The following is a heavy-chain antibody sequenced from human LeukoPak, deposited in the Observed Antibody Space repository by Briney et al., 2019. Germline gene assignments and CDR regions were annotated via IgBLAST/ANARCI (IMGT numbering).Heavy chain of an antibody. Sequence: SGPALVKPTQTLTLTCTFSGFSLTTRGMCVSWIRQPPGKALEWLARIDWDDDKYYSTSLRTRLTISKDTSKNQVVLTMTNMDPGDTATYYCARLRTYSSGWYFDFWGQGSLVTVSS. CDR2: IDWDDDK. J-gene: IGHJ4*02. CDR1: GFSLTTRGMC. CDR3: ARLRTYSSGWYFDF. V-gene: IGHV2-70*11. D-gene: IGHD6-19*01.